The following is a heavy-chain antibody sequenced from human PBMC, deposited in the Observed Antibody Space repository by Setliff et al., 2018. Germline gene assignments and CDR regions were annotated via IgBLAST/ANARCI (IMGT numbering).Heavy chain of an antibody. V-gene: IGHV3-53*01. CDR1: GLIVSSNY. J-gene: IGHJ4*02. CDR2: FYSGGST. D-gene: IGHD3-3*01. CDR3: ARVGDFWSGYYQDY. Sequence: PGGSLRLSCAASGLIVSSNYMSWVRQAPGKGLERVSVFYSGGSTYYADSVKGRFTISRDNAKNSLYLQMNSLRAEDTAVYYCARVGDFWSGYYQDYWGQGTLVTVSS.